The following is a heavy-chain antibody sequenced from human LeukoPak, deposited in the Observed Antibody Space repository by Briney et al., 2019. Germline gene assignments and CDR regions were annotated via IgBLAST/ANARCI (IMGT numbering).Heavy chain of an antibody. CDR3: ARGVYRDQSYYASGTYYIIDY. CDR2: INPNSGGT. D-gene: IGHD3-10*01. CDR1: GYTFTGYY. J-gene: IGHJ4*02. Sequence: ASVKVSCKASGYTFTGYYIHWVRQAPGQGLEWMGRINPNSGGTKHAQKFRGRVTMTRDTSISTAYMELSSLRSDDTAMYYCARGVYRDQSYYASGTYYIIDYWGQGTLVTVSS. V-gene: IGHV1-2*06.